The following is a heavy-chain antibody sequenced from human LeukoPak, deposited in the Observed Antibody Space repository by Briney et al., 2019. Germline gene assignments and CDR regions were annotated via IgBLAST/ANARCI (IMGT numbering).Heavy chain of an antibody. D-gene: IGHD4-23*01. Sequence: ASVKVSCKASGGTFSSYAISWVRQAPGQGLEWMGGIIPIFGTANYPQKFQGRVTITTDESTSTAYMKLSSLRSEDTAVYYCARSLWWYPEDAFDIWGQGTVVTVSS. CDR1: GGTFSSYA. CDR3: ARSLWWYPEDAFDI. CDR2: IIPIFGTA. V-gene: IGHV1-69*05. J-gene: IGHJ3*02.